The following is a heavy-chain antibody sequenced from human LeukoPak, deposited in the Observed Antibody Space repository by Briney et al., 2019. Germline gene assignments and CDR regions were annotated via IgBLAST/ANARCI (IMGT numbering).Heavy chain of an antibody. J-gene: IGHJ4*02. Sequence: GRSLRLSCAASGFTFSSYSMNWVRQAPGKGLEWVSAISGSGGGTYYADSVKGRFTISRDNSKNTLYVQMNSLRAADTAVYYCAKAAGRGYNYGDYFDYWGQGTLVTVSS. CDR2: ISGSGGGT. CDR1: GFTFSSYS. D-gene: IGHD5-18*01. CDR3: AKAAGRGYNYGDYFDY. V-gene: IGHV3-23*01.